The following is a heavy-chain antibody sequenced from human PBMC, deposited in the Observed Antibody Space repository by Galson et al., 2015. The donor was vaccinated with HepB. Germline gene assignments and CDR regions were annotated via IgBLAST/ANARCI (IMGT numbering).Heavy chain of an antibody. V-gene: IGHV3-23*01. CDR1: GFNFNNYA. Sequence: SLRLSCAASGFNFNNYAMTWVRQAPGKGMEWVSGTSGSGGATYYAESVKGRFTISRDNSKNTLYLQMNSLRAEDTALYYCAKCPTYFYDSSDYLDLWGQGTLVTVSS. J-gene: IGHJ4*02. CDR3: AKCPTYFYDSSDYLDL. CDR2: TSGSGGAT. D-gene: IGHD3-22*01.